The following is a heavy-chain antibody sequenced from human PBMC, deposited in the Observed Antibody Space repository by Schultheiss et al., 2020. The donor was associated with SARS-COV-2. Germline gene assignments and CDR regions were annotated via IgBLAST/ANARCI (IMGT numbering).Heavy chain of an antibody. CDR2: IWYDGSNK. J-gene: IGHJ4*02. V-gene: IGHV3-33*01. CDR3: ARDRDYYFDY. CDR1: GFTFSSYG. Sequence: GGSLRLSCAASGFTFSSYGMHWVRQAPVKGLEWVAVIWYDGSNKYYADSVKGRFTISRDNSKNTLYLQMNSLRAEDTAVYYCARDRDYYFDYWGQGTLVTVSS.